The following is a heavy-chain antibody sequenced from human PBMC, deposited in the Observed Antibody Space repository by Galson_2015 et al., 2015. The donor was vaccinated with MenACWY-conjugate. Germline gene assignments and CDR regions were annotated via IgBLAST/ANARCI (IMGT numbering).Heavy chain of an antibody. Sequence: SLRLSCAASGFTFSSYAMSWVRQAPGKGLEWVSAISGSGGSTYYADSVKGRFTISRDNSKNTLYLQMNSLRAEDTAVYYCAKVRDYYDSSGYYAWGQGTLVTVSS. J-gene: IGHJ5*02. D-gene: IGHD3-22*01. V-gene: IGHV3-23*01. CDR2: ISGSGGST. CDR3: AKVRDYYDSSGYYA. CDR1: GFTFSSYA.